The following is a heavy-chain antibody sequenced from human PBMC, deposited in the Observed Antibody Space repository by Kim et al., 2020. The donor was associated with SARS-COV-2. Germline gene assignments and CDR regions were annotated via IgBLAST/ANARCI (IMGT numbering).Heavy chain of an antibody. J-gene: IGHJ5*02. CDR3: ARDLWGRLQLDNWLDP. D-gene: IGHD5-12*01. Sequence: PYLNSRVTISVDTCNNQFSLKLSSVTAADTAVYYCARDLWGRLQLDNWLDPWGQGTLVTVSS. V-gene: IGHV4-39*07.